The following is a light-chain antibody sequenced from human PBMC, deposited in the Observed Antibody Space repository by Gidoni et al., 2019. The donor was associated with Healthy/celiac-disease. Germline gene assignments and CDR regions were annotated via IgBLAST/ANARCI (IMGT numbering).Light chain of an antibody. CDR2: RNN. Sequence: QSVLTQPPSASGTPGQRVTISCSGSSSTIGSNYVYWYRQLPGTAPNLLLYRNNQRPSGVPDRFSGSKSGTSASVAISGRRSEDEADYYCAAWDDSMSGVVFGGGTKLTVL. J-gene: IGLJ2*01. V-gene: IGLV1-47*01. CDR1: SSTIGSNY. CDR3: AAWDDSMSGVV.